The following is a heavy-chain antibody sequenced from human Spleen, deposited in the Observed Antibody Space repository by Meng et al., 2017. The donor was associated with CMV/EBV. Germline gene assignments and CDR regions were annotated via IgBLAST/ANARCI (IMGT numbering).Heavy chain of an antibody. CDR2: INHNSGGT. V-gene: IGHV1-2*02. CDR1: GYTFTGYY. CDR3: ARGGEVVPAAIRNY. J-gene: IGHJ4*02. Sequence: SGYTFTGYYMHWVREAPGQGLEWMGWINHNSGGTNYAQKFQGRVTMTRDTSISTAYMELSRLRSDDTAVYYCARGGEVVPAAIRNYWGQGTLVTVSS. D-gene: IGHD2-2*01.